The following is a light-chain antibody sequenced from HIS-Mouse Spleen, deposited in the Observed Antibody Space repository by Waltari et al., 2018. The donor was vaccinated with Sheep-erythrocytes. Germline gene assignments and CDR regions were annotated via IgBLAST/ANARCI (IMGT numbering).Light chain of an antibody. CDR1: SSDVGGSNA. CDR2: EVS. Sequence: QSALTQPPSASGSPGQSVTISCTGTSSDVGGSNAVSWYQQHPGKAPKLMTYEVSKRPSGVPDRFSGSKSGNTASLTVSGLQAEDEADYYCSSYAGSNNWVFGGGTKLTVL. V-gene: IGLV2-8*01. CDR3: SSYAGSNNWV. J-gene: IGLJ3*02.